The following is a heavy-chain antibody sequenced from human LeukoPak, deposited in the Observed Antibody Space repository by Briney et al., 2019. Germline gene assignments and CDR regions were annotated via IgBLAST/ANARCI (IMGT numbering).Heavy chain of an antibody. Sequence: ASVKVSCKASGHIFTSYYMYWVRQAPGQGLEWMGIINPSGGSIRYAQKFQGRVTMTRDTSTSTVYMELSSLRAEDTAVYYCAKDFGGDYPYYFDYWGRGTLVTVSS. V-gene: IGHV1-46*01. J-gene: IGHJ4*02. CDR3: AKDFGGDYPYYFDY. D-gene: IGHD2-21*02. CDR1: GHIFTSYY. CDR2: INPSGGSI.